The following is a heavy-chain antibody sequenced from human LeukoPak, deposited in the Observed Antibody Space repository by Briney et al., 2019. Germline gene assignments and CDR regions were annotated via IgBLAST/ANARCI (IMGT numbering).Heavy chain of an antibody. CDR2: IGIGGDT. CDR1: GFTFRSYD. D-gene: IGHD5/OR15-5a*01. V-gene: IGHV3-13*01. Sequence: PGGSLRLSCAASGFTFRSYDMHWVRQTPGKGLEGVSAIGIGGDTYYPDSVKGRFTISRENAENSLYLQMNSLRAGDTAVYYCARGGIRVSGIDEIDYWGQGTLVTVSS. CDR3: ARGGIRVSGIDEIDY. J-gene: IGHJ4*02.